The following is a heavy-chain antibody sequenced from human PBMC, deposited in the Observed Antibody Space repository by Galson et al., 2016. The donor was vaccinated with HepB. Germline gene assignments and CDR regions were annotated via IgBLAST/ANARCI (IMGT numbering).Heavy chain of an antibody. CDR2: INADGTAT. J-gene: IGHJ2*01. CDR1: GLDFRRYW. Sequence: SLRPSCAGSGLDFRRYWMHRVRQTSGKGLVWVSRINADGTATGYADSVKGRFTISRDDAKNTLYLPMNTLRVEDTAVYYCTRETRWCFDLWGRGTLLTVSS. CDR3: TRETRWCFDL. D-gene: IGHD2-8*02. V-gene: IGHV3-74*01.